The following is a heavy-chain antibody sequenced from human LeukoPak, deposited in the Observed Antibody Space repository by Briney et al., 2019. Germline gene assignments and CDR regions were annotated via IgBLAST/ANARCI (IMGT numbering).Heavy chain of an antibody. V-gene: IGHV4-61*08. D-gene: IGHD6-13*01. Sequence: PSQTLSLTCTVSGGSVDSSDYYWTWIRQPPGKGLEWIGYIYYSGSTNYNPSLKSRVTISVDTSKNQFSLKLSSVTAADTAVYYCARIRAAGSYGMDVWGQGTTVTVSS. CDR2: IYYSGST. CDR3: ARIRAAGSYGMDV. CDR1: GGSVDSSDYY. J-gene: IGHJ6*02.